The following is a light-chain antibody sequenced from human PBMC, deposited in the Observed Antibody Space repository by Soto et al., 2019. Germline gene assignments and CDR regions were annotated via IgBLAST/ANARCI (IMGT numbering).Light chain of an antibody. V-gene: IGKV3-11*01. J-gene: IGKJ4*01. CDR1: QSVSSY. CDR3: QQRSNLLT. CDR2: DAS. Sequence: EIVLTQSPATLSLSPGERATLSCRASQSVSSYLAWYQQKPGQAPRLLIYDASNRATGIPARFSGSGSGTDFTLTISSLEPKDFAVYYCQQRSNLLTFGGGTKVEIK.